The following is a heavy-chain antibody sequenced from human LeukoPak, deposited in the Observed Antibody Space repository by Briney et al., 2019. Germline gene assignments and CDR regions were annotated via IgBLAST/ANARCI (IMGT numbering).Heavy chain of an antibody. CDR3: AKSPSSGWYAEYFQH. CDR2: ISGDGDKT. CDR1: GFTFSTYA. Sequence: GGSLRLSCAASGFTFSTYAMSWVRHAPGKGLEWVSAISGDGDKTYYADSVRGRFTISRDSSKNTLYLQMNSLRAEDTAVYYCAKSPSSGWYAEYFQHWGQGTLVTVSS. J-gene: IGHJ1*01. D-gene: IGHD6-19*01. V-gene: IGHV3-23*01.